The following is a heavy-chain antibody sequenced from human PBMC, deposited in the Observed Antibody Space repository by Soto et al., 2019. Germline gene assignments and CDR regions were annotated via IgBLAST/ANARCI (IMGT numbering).Heavy chain of an antibody. CDR3: TRDDSSGYWAFDY. CDR1: GFSFGDYA. J-gene: IGHJ4*02. CDR2: IRSKAYGGTT. Sequence: RLSCTASGFSFGDYAMSLVRQAPGKGLEWVGFIRSKAYGGTTEYAASVKGRFTISRDDSKSIAYLQMNSLKTEDTAVYYCTRDDSSGYWAFDYWGQGTLVTVSS. V-gene: IGHV3-49*04. D-gene: IGHD3-22*01.